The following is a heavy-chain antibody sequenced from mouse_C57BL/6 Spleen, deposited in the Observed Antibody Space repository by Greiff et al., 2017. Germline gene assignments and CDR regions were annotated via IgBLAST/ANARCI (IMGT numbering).Heavy chain of an antibody. CDR2: IDPDTGGT. Sequence: VQLQQSGAELVRPGASVTLSCTASGYTFTDYEMHWVKQTPVHGLEWIGAIDPDTGGTAYNQKFKGKAILTADKSSSTAYMELRSLTSEDSAVYYCASCPRFDYWGQGTLVTVSA. CDR3: ASCPRFDY. J-gene: IGHJ3*01. V-gene: IGHV1-15*01. CDR1: GYTFTDYE.